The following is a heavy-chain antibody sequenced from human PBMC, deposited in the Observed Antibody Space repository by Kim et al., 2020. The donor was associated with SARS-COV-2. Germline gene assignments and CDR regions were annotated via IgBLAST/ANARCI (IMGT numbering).Heavy chain of an antibody. D-gene: IGHD3-16*01. CDR3: VSLSTGTVWDKFDY. CDR2: VNSDGSST. Sequence: GGSLRLSCVASGFTFSSYWMHWVRQAPGKGLVWVSRVNSDGSSTSYADSVKGRFTISRDNARNTLYRQMNSLRAEDTAVYYCVSLSTGTVWDKFDYWGQG. V-gene: IGHV3-74*01. CDR1: GFTFSSYW. J-gene: IGHJ4*02.